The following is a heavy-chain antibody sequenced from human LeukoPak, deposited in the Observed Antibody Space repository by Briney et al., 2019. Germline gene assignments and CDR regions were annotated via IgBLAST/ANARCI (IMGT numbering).Heavy chain of an antibody. J-gene: IGHJ4*02. Sequence: GGSMRLSCAASGYPFSSFSMNWVRQAPGKGLEWVSYISSTSSNIYYADSVQGRFTVSRDNVKNSLYLQMNSLRDDDTAVYYCARDLISGHYTFDYWGQGTLVTASS. CDR1: GYPFSSFS. CDR2: ISSTSSNI. V-gene: IGHV3-48*02. CDR3: ARDLISGHYTFDY. D-gene: IGHD1-26*01.